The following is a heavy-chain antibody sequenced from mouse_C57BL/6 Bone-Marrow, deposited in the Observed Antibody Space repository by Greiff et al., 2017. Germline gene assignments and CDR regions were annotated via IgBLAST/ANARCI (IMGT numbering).Heavy chain of an antibody. V-gene: IGHV1-54*01. J-gene: IGHJ2*01. Sequence: QVQLQQSGAELVRPGTSVKVSCKASGYAFTNYLIEWVKQRPGQGLEWIGVINPGSGGTNYNEKFKGKATLTADKSSSTAYMQLSSQTSEDSAVYFCARSGVTTVEFDYGGQGTTLTVSS. D-gene: IGHD1-1*01. CDR2: INPGSGGT. CDR1: GYAFTNYL. CDR3: ARSGVTTVEFDY.